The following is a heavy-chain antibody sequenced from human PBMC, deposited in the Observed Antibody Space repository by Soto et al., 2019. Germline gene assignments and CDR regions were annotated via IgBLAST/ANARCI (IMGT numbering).Heavy chain of an antibody. CDR2: IYYSGST. CDR1: GGSISSYY. CDR3: ARDTASLYCSGGSCPLAL. J-gene: IGHJ4*02. Sequence: SETLSLTCTVSGGSISSYYWSLLRPPPGKGLEWIGYIYYSGSTNYNPSLKSRVTISVDTSKNQFSLKLSSVTAADTAVYYCARDTASLYCSGGSCPLALWGQGTLVTVS. V-gene: IGHV4-59*01. D-gene: IGHD2-15*01.